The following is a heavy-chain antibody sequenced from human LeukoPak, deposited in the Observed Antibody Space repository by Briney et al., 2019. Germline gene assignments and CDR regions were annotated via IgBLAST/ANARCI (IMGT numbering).Heavy chain of an antibody. Sequence: GGSLRLSCAASGFTFSNYWMSWVRQAPGKGLEWVANIKQDGSEKYYVDSVKGRFTISRDNAKNSLYLQMNSLRAEDTAVYYCARRDYYFYSMDVWGKGTTVTVSS. CDR2: IKQDGSEK. V-gene: IGHV3-7*01. J-gene: IGHJ6*03. CDR1: GFTFSNYW. CDR3: ARRDYYFYSMDV.